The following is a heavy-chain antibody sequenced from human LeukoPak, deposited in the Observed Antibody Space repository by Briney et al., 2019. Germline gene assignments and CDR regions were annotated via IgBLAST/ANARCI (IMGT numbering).Heavy chain of an antibody. CDR3: ARLWGGIVAADDAFDI. Sequence: GESLEISCKGSGYNFDQYRIGWVRQVPGKGLEWMGINHPCYSYTIYSPSFQGQATMSADKSISSAYLQWSSLKASDTAMYYCARLWGGIVAADDAFDIWGQGTMDTVSS. J-gene: IGHJ3*02. CDR1: GYNFDQYR. V-gene: IGHV5-51*01. D-gene: IGHD1-26*01. CDR2: NHPCYSYT.